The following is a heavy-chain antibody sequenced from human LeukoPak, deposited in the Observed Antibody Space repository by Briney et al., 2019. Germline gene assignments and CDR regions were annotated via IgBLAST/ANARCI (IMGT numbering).Heavy chain of an antibody. CDR2: IKSKTDGGTT. J-gene: IGHJ4*02. CDR1: GFTFSNAW. D-gene: IGHD5-18*01. Sequence: GGSLRLSCAASGFTFSNAWMSWVRQAPGKGLEWVGRIKSKTDGGTTDYAAPVKGRFTISRDDSKNTPYLQMNSLKTEDTAVYYCTTYTAMVEFDYWGQGTLVTVSS. CDR3: TTYTAMVEFDY. V-gene: IGHV3-15*01.